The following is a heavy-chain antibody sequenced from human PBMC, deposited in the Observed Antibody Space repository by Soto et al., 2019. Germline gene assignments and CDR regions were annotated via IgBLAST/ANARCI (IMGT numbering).Heavy chain of an antibody. CDR3: AREGDLYYYDSSGYLDY. CDR2: ISTSGSNI. CDR1: GFTFSSYE. V-gene: IGHV3-48*03. J-gene: IGHJ4*02. D-gene: IGHD3-22*01. Sequence: EVLLVESGGGLVQPGGSLRLSCAASGFTFSSYEMNWVRQAPGKGLEWGSKISTSGSNIYYADSVKGRFTISRDNAENSLYLQMNSLRAEDTAVYFCAREGDLYYYDSSGYLDYWGQGTLVTVSS.